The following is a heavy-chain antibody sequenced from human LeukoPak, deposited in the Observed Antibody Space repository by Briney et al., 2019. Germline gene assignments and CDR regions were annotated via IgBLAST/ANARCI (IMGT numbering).Heavy chain of an antibody. J-gene: IGHJ4*02. Sequence: SETLSLTCTVSGGSISSYYWNWIRQPPGKGLEWIGYVYYRGSTNYNPSLMSRITISVDTSKNRMSLKLSSVTAADTAVYYCARHSVTYYDFDYWGQGTLVTVSS. D-gene: IGHD1-26*01. CDR1: GGSISSYY. CDR2: VYYRGST. CDR3: ARHSVTYYDFDY. V-gene: IGHV4-59*01.